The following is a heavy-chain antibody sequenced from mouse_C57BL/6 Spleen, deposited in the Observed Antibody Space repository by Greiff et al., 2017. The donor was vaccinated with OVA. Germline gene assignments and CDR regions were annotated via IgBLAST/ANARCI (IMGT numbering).Heavy chain of an antibody. CDR3: ARGVYYDFWYFDV. D-gene: IGHD2-4*01. V-gene: IGHV5-17*01. Sequence: EVKVVESGGGLVKPGGSLKLSCAASGFTFSDYGMHWVRQAPEKGLEWVAYISSGSSTIYYADTVKGRFTFSRDNAKNTLFLQMTSLRSEDTAMYYCARGVYYDFWYFDVWGTGTTVTVSS. CDR1: GFTFSDYG. J-gene: IGHJ1*03. CDR2: ISSGSSTI.